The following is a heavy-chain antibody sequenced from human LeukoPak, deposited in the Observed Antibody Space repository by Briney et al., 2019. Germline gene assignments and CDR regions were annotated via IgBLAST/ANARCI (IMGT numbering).Heavy chain of an antibody. J-gene: IGHJ4*02. V-gene: IGHV3-21*01. Sequence: GGSLRLSCAASGFTFSSYSMNWVRQAPGRGLEWVSSISSSSSYIYYADSVKGRFTISRDNAKNSLYLQMNSLRAEDTAVYYCARVATGYSSAYWGQGTLVTVSS. CDR3: ARVATGYSSAY. CDR1: GFTFSSYS. D-gene: IGHD6-19*01. CDR2: ISSSSSYI.